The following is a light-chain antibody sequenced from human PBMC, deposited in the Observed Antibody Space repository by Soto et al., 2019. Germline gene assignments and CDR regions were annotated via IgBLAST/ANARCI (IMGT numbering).Light chain of an antibody. J-gene: IGKJ1*01. CDR1: QSISSW. Sequence: DIQMTQSPSTLSASVGGRVTITCRASQSISSWLAWYQQKPGKAPKLLIYKASSLESGVPSRFSGSGSGTEFTLTISSLQPDDFATYYCHQYSTYSRTFGPGTKVEIK. V-gene: IGKV1-5*03. CDR3: HQYSTYSRT. CDR2: KAS.